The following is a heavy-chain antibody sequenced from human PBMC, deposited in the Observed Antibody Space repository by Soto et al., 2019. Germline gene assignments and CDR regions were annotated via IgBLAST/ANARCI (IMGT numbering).Heavy chain of an antibody. V-gene: IGHV5-51*01. J-gene: IGHJ6*03. D-gene: IGHD3-9*01. CDR1: GYSFTSYW. Sequence: GESLKISCKGSGYSFTSYWIGLVRQMPGKGLEWMGIIYPGDSDTRYSPSFQGQVTISADKSISTAYLQWSSLKASDTAMYYCAIRAYDILTGYSPPYYMDVRGQGTTDTVSS. CDR2: IYPGDSDT. CDR3: AIRAYDILTGYSPPYYMDV.